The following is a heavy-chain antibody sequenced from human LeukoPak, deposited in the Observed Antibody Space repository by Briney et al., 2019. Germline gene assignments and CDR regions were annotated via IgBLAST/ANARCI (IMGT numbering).Heavy chain of an antibody. V-gene: IGHV3-30-3*01. CDR3: ARDLYILSPIAAAGRYYYYYMDV. J-gene: IGHJ6*03. D-gene: IGHD6-13*01. Sequence: GGSLRLSCAASGFTFSSYAMHWVRQAPGKGLEWVAVISYDGSNKYYADSVKGRFTISRDNSKNTLYLQMNSLRAEDTAVYYCARDLYILSPIAAAGRYYYYYMDVWGKGTTVTVSS. CDR2: ISYDGSNK. CDR1: GFTFSSYA.